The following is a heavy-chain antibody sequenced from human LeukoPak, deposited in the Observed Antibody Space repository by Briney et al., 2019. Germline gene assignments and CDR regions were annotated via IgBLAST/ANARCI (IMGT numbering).Heavy chain of an antibody. V-gene: IGHV1-18*01. D-gene: IGHD2/OR15-2a*01. CDR1: GYTFTSYG. J-gene: IGHJ5*02. CDR3: ARDRASQYSWFDP. CDR2: ISAYNGNT. Sequence: ASVKVSCKASGYTFTSYGTSWVRQAPGQGLEWMGWISAYNGNTNYAQKLQGRVTMTTDTSTSTAYMELRSLRSDDTAAYYCARDRASQYSWFDPWGQGTLVTVSS.